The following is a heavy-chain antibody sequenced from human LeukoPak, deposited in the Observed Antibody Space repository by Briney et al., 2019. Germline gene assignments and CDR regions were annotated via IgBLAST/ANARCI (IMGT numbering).Heavy chain of an antibody. CDR1: GFTFSSYW. V-gene: IGHV3-7*04. D-gene: IGHD6-13*01. CDR2: IKQDGSEK. J-gene: IGHJ4*02. Sequence: GGSLRLSCAPSGFTFSSYWMSWVRQAPGKGLEWVANIKQDGSEKYYVDSVKGRFTISRDNAKNSLYLQMNSLRAEDTAVYYCARGDVAAAGTEDWGQGTLVTVSS. CDR3: ARGDVAAAGTED.